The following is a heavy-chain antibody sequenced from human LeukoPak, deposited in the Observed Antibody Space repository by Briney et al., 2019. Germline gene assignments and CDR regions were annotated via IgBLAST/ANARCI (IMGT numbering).Heavy chain of an antibody. CDR3: ASIYYYDSSGYCY. CDR1: GFTFSSYS. CDR2: ISSSSSYI. V-gene: IGHV3-21*01. J-gene: IGHJ4*02. Sequence: GGSLRLSCAASGFTFSSYSMNWVRQAPGKGLEWVSSISSSSSYIYYADSVKGRFTISRDNAKDSLYLQMNSLRAEDTAVYYCASIYYYDSSGYCYWGQGTLVTVSS. D-gene: IGHD3-22*01.